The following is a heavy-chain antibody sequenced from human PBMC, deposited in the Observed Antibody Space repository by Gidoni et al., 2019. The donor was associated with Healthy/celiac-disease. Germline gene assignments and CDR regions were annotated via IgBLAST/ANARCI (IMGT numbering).Heavy chain of an antibody. CDR2: INNSGST. D-gene: IGHD3-22*01. CDR3: ARVPYYYDSSGYFISRTGYFDY. V-gene: IGHV4-34*01. J-gene: IGHJ4*02. Sequence: DGLEWIGEINNSGSTNYNPSLKSRVTILVDTSKNQFSLKLSSVTAADTAVYYCARVPYYYDSSGYFISRTGYFDYWGQGTLVTVSS.